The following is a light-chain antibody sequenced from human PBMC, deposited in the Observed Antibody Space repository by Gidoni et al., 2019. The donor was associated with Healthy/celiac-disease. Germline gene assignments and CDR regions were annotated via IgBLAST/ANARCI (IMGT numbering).Light chain of an antibody. CDR3: QQYNSYVT. CDR1: QSISSW. Sequence: DIQMTQSPSTLSASVGDRVTITCRASQSISSWLAWYQQKPGKAPKLLIYDASSLESGVPSRFSGSGSETEFTLTISSLQPDDFAAYYCQQYNSYVTFGGGTKVEIK. V-gene: IGKV1-5*01. J-gene: IGKJ4*01. CDR2: DAS.